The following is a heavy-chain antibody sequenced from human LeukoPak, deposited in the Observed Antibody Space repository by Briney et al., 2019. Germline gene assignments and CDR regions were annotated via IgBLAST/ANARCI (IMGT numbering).Heavy chain of an antibody. V-gene: IGHV3-9*01. J-gene: IGHJ5*02. Sequence: PGRSLRLSCAASGFTFDDYAMHWVRQAPGKGLEWVSGISWNSGSIGYADSVKGRFTISRDNAKNSLYLQMNSLRAEDTALYYCAKNPYSSSWNWFDPWGQGTLVTVSS. D-gene: IGHD6-13*01. CDR3: AKNPYSSSWNWFDP. CDR2: ISWNSGSI. CDR1: GFTFDDYA.